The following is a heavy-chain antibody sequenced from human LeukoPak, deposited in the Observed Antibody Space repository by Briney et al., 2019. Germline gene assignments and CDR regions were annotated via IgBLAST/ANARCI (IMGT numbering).Heavy chain of an antibody. CDR2: ISYDGIYT. D-gene: IGHD3-22*01. CDR1: GFTLRNYS. V-gene: IGHV3-30*04. CDR3: ARDGTLIADRDFDF. Sequence: GGSLRLSCVASGFTLRNYSIHWVRQAPGKGLEWVAVISYDGIYTYYRDSVKGRFIISRDNSKNMVYLQMNSLRAEDTAVYFCARDGTLIADRDFDFRGQGTLVTVSS. J-gene: IGHJ4*02.